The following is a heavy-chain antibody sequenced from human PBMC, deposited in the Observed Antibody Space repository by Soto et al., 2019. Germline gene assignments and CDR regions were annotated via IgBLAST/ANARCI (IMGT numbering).Heavy chain of an antibody. V-gene: IGHV3-23*01. CDR1: GFTFSSYA. CDR2: ISGSGGST. CDR3: AKVVQSSGYDYYYYYGMDF. D-gene: IGHD5-12*01. J-gene: IGHJ6*02. Sequence: GGSLRLSCAASGFTFSSYAMSWVRQAPGKGLEWVSAISGSGGSTYYADSVKGRFTISRDNSKNTLYLQMNSLRAEDTAVYYCAKVVQSSGYDYYYYYGMDFWGQGTTVTVSS.